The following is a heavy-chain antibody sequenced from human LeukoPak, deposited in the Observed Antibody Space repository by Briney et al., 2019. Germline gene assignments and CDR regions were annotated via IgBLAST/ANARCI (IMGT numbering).Heavy chain of an antibody. J-gene: IGHJ4*02. V-gene: IGHV4-34*01. Sequence: KPSETLSLTCAVYGGSFSGYYWSWIRQPPGKGLEWIGEINHSGSTNYNPSLKSRVTISVDTSKDQFSLKLSSVTAADTAVYYCARPGGSGYLDYWGQGTLVTVSS. CDR2: INHSGST. CDR3: ARPGGSGYLDY. CDR1: GGSFSGYY. D-gene: IGHD3-3*01.